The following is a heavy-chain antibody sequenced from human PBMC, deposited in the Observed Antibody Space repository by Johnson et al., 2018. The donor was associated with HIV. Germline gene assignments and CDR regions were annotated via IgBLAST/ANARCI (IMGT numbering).Heavy chain of an antibody. D-gene: IGHD1-26*01. V-gene: IGHV3-53*01. J-gene: IGHJ3*02. CDR2: IYSGGST. CDR3: ARSRGGSSEDAFDI. CDR1: GFTVSSNY. Sequence: VQLVESGGGVVQPGRSLRLSCAASGFTVSSNYMSWVRQAPGKGLEWVSVIYSGGSTYYADSVKGRFTISRDNSKNTLYLQMNSLRAEDTAFDYCARSRGGSSEDAFDIWGQGTMVTVSS.